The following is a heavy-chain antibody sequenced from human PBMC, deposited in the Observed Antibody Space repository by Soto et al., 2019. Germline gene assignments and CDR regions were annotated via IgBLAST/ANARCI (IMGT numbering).Heavy chain of an antibody. D-gene: IGHD2-21*01. CDR1: GFTFSSYA. CDR2: ISGSGGST. CDR3: AKDDLRHYYYYGMDV. J-gene: IGHJ6*02. Sequence: EVQLLESGGGLVQPGGSLRLSCAAAGFTFSSYAISWVRQAPGKGLEWVSAISGSGGSTYYADSVKGRFTISRDNSKNTLHLQMNSLRAEDTAVYYCAKDDLRHYYYYGMDVWGQGTTLTVSS. V-gene: IGHV3-23*01.